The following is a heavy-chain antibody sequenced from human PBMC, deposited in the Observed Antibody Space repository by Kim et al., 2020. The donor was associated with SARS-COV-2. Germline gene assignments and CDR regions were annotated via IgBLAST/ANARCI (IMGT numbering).Heavy chain of an antibody. CDR2: INRDGSVR. J-gene: IGHJ4*02. CDR1: GFSIGSEW. Sequence: GGSLRLSCAASGFSIGSEWMSWVRQAPGKGPEWVANINRDGSVRNYGESVSGRFSISRDDTENSLYLQMNSLRAEDTAVYYCAREPSAESSWGQGTLVIVSS. V-gene: IGHV3-7*05. CDR3: AREPSAESS.